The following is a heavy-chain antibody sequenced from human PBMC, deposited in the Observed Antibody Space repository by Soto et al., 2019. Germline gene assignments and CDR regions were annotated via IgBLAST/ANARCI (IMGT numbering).Heavy chain of an antibody. D-gene: IGHD2-2*01. J-gene: IGHJ6*02. V-gene: IGHV1-69*13. CDR3: ARAEDIVVVPAAMGGDYYYYYGMDV. CDR2: IIPIFGTA. Sequence: SVKVSCRASGGTFSSYAISWVRQAPGQGLEWMGGIIPIFGTANYAQKFQGRVTITADESTSTAYMELSSLRSEDTAVYYCARAEDIVVVPAAMGGDYYYYYGMDVWGQGTTVTVSS. CDR1: GGTFSSYA.